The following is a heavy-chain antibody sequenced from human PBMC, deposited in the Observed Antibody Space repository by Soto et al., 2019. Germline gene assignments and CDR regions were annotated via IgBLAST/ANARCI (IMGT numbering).Heavy chain of an antibody. D-gene: IGHD3-22*01. V-gene: IGHV4-31*03. CDR3: ARGFLGYYYDSSGYNGGVDP. CDR1: GGSISSGGYY. CDR2: IYYSGST. J-gene: IGHJ5*02. Sequence: SETLSLTCTVSGGSISSGGYYWSWIRQHPGKGLEWIGYIYYSGSTYYNPSLKSRVTISVDTSKNQFSLKLSSVTAADTAVYYCARGFLGYYYDSSGYNGGVDPWGQGTLVTVSS.